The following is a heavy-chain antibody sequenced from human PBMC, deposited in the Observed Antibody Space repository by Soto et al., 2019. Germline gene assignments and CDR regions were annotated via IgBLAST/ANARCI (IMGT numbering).Heavy chain of an antibody. J-gene: IGHJ6*02. Sequence: GGSLRLSCAASGFTFSNAWMNWVRQAPGKGLEWVGRIKSKTDGGTTDYAAPVKGRFTISRDDSKHTLYLQMNSLKTEDSAVYYCTTAAVDYDFWSGYYRRTGYYYYGMDVWGQGTTVTVSS. CDR3: TTAAVDYDFWSGYYRRTGYYYYGMDV. D-gene: IGHD3-3*01. CDR2: IKSKTDGGTT. V-gene: IGHV3-15*07. CDR1: GFTFSNAW.